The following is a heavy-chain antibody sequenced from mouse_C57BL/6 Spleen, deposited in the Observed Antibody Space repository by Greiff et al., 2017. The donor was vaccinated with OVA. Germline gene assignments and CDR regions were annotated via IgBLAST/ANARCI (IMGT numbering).Heavy chain of an antibody. V-gene: IGHV2-2*01. CDR1: GFSLTSYG. CDR2: IWSGGST. D-gene: IGHD1-1*01. J-gene: IGHJ4*01. Sequence: QVQLQQSGPGLVQPSQSLSITCTVSGFSLTSYGVHWVRQSPGKGLEWLGVIWSGGSTDYNAAFISRLSISKDNSKSQVFFKMNSLQADDTAIYYCASELNYAMDYWGQGTSVTVSS. CDR3: ASELNYAMDY.